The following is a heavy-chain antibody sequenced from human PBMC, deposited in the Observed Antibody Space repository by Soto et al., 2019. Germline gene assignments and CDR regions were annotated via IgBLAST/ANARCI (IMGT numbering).Heavy chain of an antibody. J-gene: IGHJ4*02. V-gene: IGHV3-30-3*01. D-gene: IGHD2-2*01. Sequence: VQLVESGGGVVQPGRSLRLSCAASGFTFTSYAMHWVRQAPGKGLEWVAVISYDGSKKYYADSVKGRFTVSRDNSKNTLYLQMNTLRTEDTAVYYCARVGCSSTSCQGHFDYWGQGTLVTVSS. CDR1: GFTFTSYA. CDR2: ISYDGSKK. CDR3: ARVGCSSTSCQGHFDY.